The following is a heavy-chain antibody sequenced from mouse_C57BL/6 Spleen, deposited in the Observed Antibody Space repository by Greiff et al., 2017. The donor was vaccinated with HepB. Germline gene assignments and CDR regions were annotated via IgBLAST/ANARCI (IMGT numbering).Heavy chain of an antibody. CDR1: GYTFTSYG. Sequence: QVQLKESGAELARPGASVKLSCKASGYTFTSYGISWVKQRTGQGLEWIGEIYPRSGNTYYNEKFKGKATLTADKSSSTAYMELRSLTSEDSAVYFCAYYGSSYKAMDYWGQGTSVTVSS. CDR3: AYYGSSYKAMDY. D-gene: IGHD1-1*01. J-gene: IGHJ4*01. CDR2: IYPRSGNT. V-gene: IGHV1-81*01.